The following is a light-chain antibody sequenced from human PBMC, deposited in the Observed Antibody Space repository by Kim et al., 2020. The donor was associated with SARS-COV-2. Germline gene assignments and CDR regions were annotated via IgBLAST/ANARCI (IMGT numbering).Light chain of an antibody. CDR1: SNNVGYQG. CDR3: SAWDARLRVWL. V-gene: IGLV10-54*01. CDR2: RSI. J-gene: IGLJ3*02. Sequence: QTAKSTCTGNSNNVGYQGAAWLQQHQGHPPKLLSSRSISRPSGISERYSASRSGSTASLTITGLQLEDEADYYCSAWDARLRVWLFGGGTQLTVL.